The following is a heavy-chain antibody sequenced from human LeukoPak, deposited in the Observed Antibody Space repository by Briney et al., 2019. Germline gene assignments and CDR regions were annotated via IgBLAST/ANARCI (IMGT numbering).Heavy chain of an antibody. V-gene: IGHV3-7*02. CDR1: GFSFSSDW. CDR2: IRRDGSQK. D-gene: IGHD4-17*01. J-gene: IGHJ6*02. CDR3: ARVVAHSTVTTNYYYYGMDV. Sequence: GGSLRLSCAASGFSFSSDWMSWVRQAPGKGLEWVANIRRDGSQKYYVDSVKGRFTISRDNSKNTLYLQMNSLRAEDTAVYYCARVVAHSTVTTNYYYYGMDVWGQGTTVTVSS.